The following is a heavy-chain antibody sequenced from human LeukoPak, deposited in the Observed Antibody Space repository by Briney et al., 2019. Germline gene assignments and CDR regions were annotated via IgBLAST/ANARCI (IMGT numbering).Heavy chain of an antibody. Sequence: PGGSLTLSCVASGFTFSRYWVSWVRPAPGRGLAWVANIKQDGSKKYYVDSVKGRFTISRDNAKNSLYLQMNSLRAEDTAVYYCARDNNFWSCYHDYWGQGTLVTVSS. J-gene: IGHJ4*02. V-gene: IGHV3-7*01. CDR1: GFTFSRYW. D-gene: IGHD3-3*01. CDR3: ARDNNFWSCYHDY. CDR2: IKQDGSKK.